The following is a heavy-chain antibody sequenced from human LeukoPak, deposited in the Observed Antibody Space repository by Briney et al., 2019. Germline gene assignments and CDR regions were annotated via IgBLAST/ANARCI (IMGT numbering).Heavy chain of an antibody. V-gene: IGHV3-23*01. Sequence: PGGSLRLSCAASGFTFSSYAMSWVRQAPGKGLEWVSAISGSGGSTYYADSVKGRFTISRDSSKNTLYLQMNSLRAEDTAVYYCAKDQDIVVVVAATSDYWGQGTLVTVSS. CDR3: AKDQDIVVVVAATSDY. CDR2: ISGSGGST. J-gene: IGHJ4*02. D-gene: IGHD2-15*01. CDR1: GFTFSSYA.